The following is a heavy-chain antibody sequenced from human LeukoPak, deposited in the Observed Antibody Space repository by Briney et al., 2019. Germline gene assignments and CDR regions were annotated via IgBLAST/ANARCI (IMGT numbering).Heavy chain of an antibody. CDR3: ARVRQWFGELRPFDY. D-gene: IGHD3-10*01. CDR2: IYYSGST. CDR1: GGSISSYY. J-gene: IGHJ4*02. Sequence: PSETLSLTCTVSGGSISSYYWSWIRQPPGKGLEWIGYIYYSGSTNYNPSLKSRVTISVDTSKNQFSLKLSSVTAADTAVYYCARVRQWFGELRPFDYWGQGTLVTVSS. V-gene: IGHV4-59*01.